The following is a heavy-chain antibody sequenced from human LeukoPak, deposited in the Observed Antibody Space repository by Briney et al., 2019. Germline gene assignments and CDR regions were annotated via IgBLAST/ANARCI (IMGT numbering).Heavy chain of an antibody. CDR1: GYSFTSYW. CDR3: ARLLVAAHVVQGYYYMDV. V-gene: IGHV5-51*01. CDR2: IYPGDSDT. Sequence: PGESLKISCKGSGYSFTSYWIGWVRQMPGKGLEWMGIIYPGDSDTRYSPSFQGQVTISADKSISTAYLRWSSLKASDTAMYYCARLLVAAHVVQGYYYMDVWGKGTTVTVSS. J-gene: IGHJ6*03. D-gene: IGHD2-15*01.